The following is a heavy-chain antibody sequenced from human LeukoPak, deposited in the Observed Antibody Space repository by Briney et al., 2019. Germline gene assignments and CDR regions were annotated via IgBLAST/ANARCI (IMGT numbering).Heavy chain of an antibody. CDR2: IYYTGSP. CDR1: GDSIRSRDYY. CDR3: ARMFRSSWYINWFDP. V-gene: IGHV4-39*07. J-gene: IGHJ5*02. Sequence: SETLSLTCIVSGDSIRSRDYYWGWIRQPPGTGLEWIATIYYTGSPYYNPSLKSRLTISVDTSKNQFSLKLNFVTAADTAMYYCARMFRSSWYINWFDPWGQGTLVTVSS. D-gene: IGHD6-13*01.